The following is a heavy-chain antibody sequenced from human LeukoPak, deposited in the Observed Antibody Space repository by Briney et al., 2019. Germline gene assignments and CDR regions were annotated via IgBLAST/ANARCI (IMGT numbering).Heavy chain of an antibody. J-gene: IGHJ4*02. CDR3: ARVHGWIVLVKVDFEY. CDR1: GFTFNTYA. D-gene: IGHD3-22*01. V-gene: IGHV3-30-3*01. Sequence: PGGSLRLSCAASGFTFNTYAMHWVRQAPGKGLEWLSVISNDGSVKYYADSVKRRFTISRDNSKNTLYLQMNSLRAEDTAVYYCARVHGWIVLVKVDFEYWGQGTLVSVS. CDR2: ISNDGSVK.